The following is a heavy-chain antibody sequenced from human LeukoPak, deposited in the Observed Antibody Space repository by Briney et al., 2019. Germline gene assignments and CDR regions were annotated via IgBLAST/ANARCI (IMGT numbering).Heavy chain of an antibody. CDR2: MNPNSGNI. V-gene: IGHV1-8*01. D-gene: IGHD2-2*01. CDR1: GYTFTNYD. CDR3: ARPHCSSTDCHPPEWFDP. Sequence: ASVKVSCKTSGYTFTNYDINWVRQATGQGLEWMGWMNPNSGNIGYAQKFQGRVTMTRNTSISTAYVELSSLRSEDTAVYYCARPHCSSTDCHPPEWFDPWGQGTLVTVSS. J-gene: IGHJ5*02.